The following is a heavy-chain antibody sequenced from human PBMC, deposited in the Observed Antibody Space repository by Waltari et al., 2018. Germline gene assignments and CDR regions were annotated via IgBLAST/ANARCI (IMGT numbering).Heavy chain of an antibody. CDR3: ARTGPYTSSWAKTYYFDY. J-gene: IGHJ4*02. CDR2: IYYSGST. CDR1: Y. D-gene: IGHD6-13*01. Sequence: YWGWIRQPPGKGLEWIGSIYYSGSTYYNPSLKSRVTISVDTSKNQFSLKLSSVTAADTAVYYCARTGPYTSSWAKTYYFDYWGQGALVTVSS. V-gene: IGHV4-39*01.